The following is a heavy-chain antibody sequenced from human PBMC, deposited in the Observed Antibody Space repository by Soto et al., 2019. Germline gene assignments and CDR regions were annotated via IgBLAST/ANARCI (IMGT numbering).Heavy chain of an antibody. CDR3: AREWWSGSLIGGSL. CDR1: GGSFSDYY. CDR2: GNHGGST. Sequence: QVQLQQWGAGLLKPSETLSLTCPVNGGSFSDYYWTWIRQPPGKGLEWIGEGNHGGSTHYSPSLKSRVSIAVDTSKKQFSLNLTFVTAADTAVYYCAREWWSGSLIGGSLGGEGTLVTVSS. D-gene: IGHD3-3*01. V-gene: IGHV4-34*01. J-gene: IGHJ4*02.